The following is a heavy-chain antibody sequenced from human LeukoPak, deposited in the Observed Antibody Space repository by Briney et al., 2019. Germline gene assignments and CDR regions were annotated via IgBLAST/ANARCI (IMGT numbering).Heavy chain of an antibody. CDR3: AKDSGGDYYDSLVYFQN. CDR1: GFTFSSYG. J-gene: IGHJ1*01. D-gene: IGHD3-22*01. CDR2: ISYDGINK. Sequence: GRSLRLSCAASGFTFSSYGMHWVRQAPGKGLEWVALISYDGINKNYADSVKGRFTISRDNSRNTLYLQMNSLRAEDTAVYYCAKDSGGDYYDSLVYFQNWGQGTLVTVSS. V-gene: IGHV3-30*18.